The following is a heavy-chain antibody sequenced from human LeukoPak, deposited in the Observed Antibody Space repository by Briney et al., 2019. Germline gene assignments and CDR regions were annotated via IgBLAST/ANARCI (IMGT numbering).Heavy chain of an antibody. CDR2: ISAYNGNT. CDR1: GYTFISYG. J-gene: IGHJ4*02. CDR3: AIITMVRGVTYFDY. D-gene: IGHD3-10*01. V-gene: IGHV1-18*01. Sequence: ASVKVSCKASGYTFISYGISWVRQAPGQGLEWMGWISAYNGNTNYAQKLQGRVTMTTDTSTSTAYMELRSLRSDDTAVYYCAIITMVRGVTYFDYWGQGTLVTVSS.